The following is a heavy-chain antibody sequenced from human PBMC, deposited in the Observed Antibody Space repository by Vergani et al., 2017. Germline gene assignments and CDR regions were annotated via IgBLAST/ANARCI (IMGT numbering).Heavy chain of an antibody. CDR2: ISWDGGST. J-gene: IGHJ2*01. CDR1: GFTFDDYA. D-gene: IGHD1-26*01. CDR3: AKDSGSPSWYFDL. Sequence: EVQLVESGGVVVQPGGSLRLSCSASGFTFDDYAMHWVRQAPGKGLEWVSLISWDGGSTYYADSVKGRFTISRDNSKNSLYLQMNSLRAEDTAFYYCAKDSGSPSWYFDLWGRGTLVTVSS. V-gene: IGHV3-43D*04.